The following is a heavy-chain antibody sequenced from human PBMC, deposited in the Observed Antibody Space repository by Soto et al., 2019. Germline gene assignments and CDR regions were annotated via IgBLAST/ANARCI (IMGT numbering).Heavy chain of an antibody. CDR3: ARDGGTAAGTLDGMDV. V-gene: IGHV1-46*01. J-gene: IGHJ6*02. CDR2: INPSGGST. D-gene: IGHD6-13*01. Sequence: GASVKVSCKASGYTFTSYYMHWVRQAPGQGLEWMGIINPSGGSTSYAQKLQGRVTMTRDTSTSTVYMELSSLRSEDTAVYYCARDGGTAAGTLDGMDVWGQGTTVTVSS. CDR1: GYTFTSYY.